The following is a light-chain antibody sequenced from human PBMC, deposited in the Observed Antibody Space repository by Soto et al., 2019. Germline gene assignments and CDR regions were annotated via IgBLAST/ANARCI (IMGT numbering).Light chain of an antibody. V-gene: IGKV3-15*01. J-gene: IGKJ1*01. Sequence: EIVMTESPATLSVSPGARVTLSCRASQNIGSNLAWYQQKFGQAPRLLIYGASTRVTGIPARISGSGSGTEFTLTITSLQSEDFGVYHCQQYHNWWTFGQGTKVDFK. CDR3: QQYHNWWT. CDR2: GAS. CDR1: QNIGSN.